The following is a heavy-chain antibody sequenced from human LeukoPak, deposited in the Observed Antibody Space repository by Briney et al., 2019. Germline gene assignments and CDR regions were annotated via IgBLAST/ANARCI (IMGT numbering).Heavy chain of an antibody. CDR3: ARGYCSSTSCYRHYYYYGMDV. CDR2: IYYSGST. D-gene: IGHD2-2*02. CDR1: GGSISSSDYF. J-gene: IGHJ6*02. V-gene: IGHV4-39*01. Sequence: SETLSLTCTVSGGSISSSDYFWGWIRQPPGKGLEWIGSIYYSGSTYYNPSLKSRVTISVDTSKNQFTLKLSSVTAADTAVYYCARGYCSSTSCYRHYYYYGMDVWGQGTTVTVSS.